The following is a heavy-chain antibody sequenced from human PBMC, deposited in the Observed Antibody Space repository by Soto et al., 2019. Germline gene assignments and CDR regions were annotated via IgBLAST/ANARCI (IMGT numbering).Heavy chain of an antibody. CDR3: ASGHDAYKVRY. J-gene: IGHJ4*02. CDR2: IYYTGNT. D-gene: IGHD1-1*01. CDR1: GTGSY. Sequence: SETLSLTCSGGTGSYWTWIRQLPGKGLEWIGYIYYTGNTYYNPSLKSRPTISIDTSENQFSLKLTSVTAADTAVYFCASGHDAYKVRYWGQGTLVTVSS. V-gene: IGHV4-31*03.